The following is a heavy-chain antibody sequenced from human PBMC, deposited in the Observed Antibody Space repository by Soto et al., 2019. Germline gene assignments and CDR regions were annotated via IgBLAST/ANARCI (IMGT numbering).Heavy chain of an antibody. CDR3: AKRAGAAAGIIDY. Sequence: GGSLRLSCAASGFTFSSYWMNWVRQAPGKGLEWVANIKQDGSEKYYVDSVKGRFTISRGNAKNSLYLQMNSLRAEDTAVYYCAKRAGAAAGIIDYWGQGTLVTVSS. CDR2: IKQDGSEK. D-gene: IGHD6-13*01. CDR1: GFTFSSYW. J-gene: IGHJ4*02. V-gene: IGHV3-7*01.